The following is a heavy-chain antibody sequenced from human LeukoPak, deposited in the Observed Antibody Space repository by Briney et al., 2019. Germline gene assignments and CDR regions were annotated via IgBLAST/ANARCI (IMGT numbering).Heavy chain of an antibody. Sequence: GGSLRLSCAASGFTVSSNYMSWVRQAPRKGLEWVSVIYSGGSTYYADSVKGRFTISRDNSKNTLYLQMNSLRAEDTAVYYCAREERTATTHYGMDVWGLGTTVTVSS. CDR3: AREERTATTHYGMDV. J-gene: IGHJ6*02. CDR1: GFTVSSNY. D-gene: IGHD2-21*02. CDR2: IYSGGST. V-gene: IGHV3-53*01.